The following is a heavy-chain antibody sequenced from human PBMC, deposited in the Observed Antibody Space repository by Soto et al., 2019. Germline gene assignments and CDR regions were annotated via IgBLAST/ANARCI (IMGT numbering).Heavy chain of an antibody. Sequence: ASVKVSCKASGYTFTSYAIHWVRQAPGQRLEWMGWINAGNGNTKYSQKFQGRVTITRDTSASTAYKELSSLRSEDTAVYYCARDDIVVVPAAVNWFDPWGQGTQVTVSS. D-gene: IGHD2-2*01. CDR2: INAGNGNT. J-gene: IGHJ5*02. V-gene: IGHV1-3*01. CDR3: ARDDIVVVPAAVNWFDP. CDR1: GYTFTSYA.